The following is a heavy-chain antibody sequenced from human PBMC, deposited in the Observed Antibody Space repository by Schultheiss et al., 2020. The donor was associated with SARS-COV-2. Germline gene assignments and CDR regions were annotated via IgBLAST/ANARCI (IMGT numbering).Heavy chain of an antibody. V-gene: IGHV3-23*01. CDR1: GFTFSSYA. CDR3: ARVVAARNVDV. CDR2: ISGSGGST. D-gene: IGHD2-15*01. Sequence: GESLKISCAASGFTFSSYAMSWVRQAPGKGLEWVSAISGSGGSTYYADSVKGRFTISRDNSKNTLYLQMNSLRAEDTAVYYCARVVAARNVDVWGQGTTVTVSS. J-gene: IGHJ6*02.